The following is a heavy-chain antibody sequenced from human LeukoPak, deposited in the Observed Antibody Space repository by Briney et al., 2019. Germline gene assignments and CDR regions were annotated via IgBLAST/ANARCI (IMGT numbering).Heavy chain of an antibody. CDR1: GDSVSSNSAA. D-gene: IGHD6-19*01. CDR3: ARGGVSGWPGWEFYFDY. J-gene: IGHJ4*02. V-gene: IGHV6-1*01. Sequence: SPTLSLTCAISGDSVSSNSAAWNWIRQSPSRGLEWLGRTYYRSKWYNDYAVSVKSRITINPDTSKNQFSLQLNSVTPEDTAVYYCARGGVSGWPGWEFYFDYWGQGTLVTVSS. CDR2: TYYRSKWYN.